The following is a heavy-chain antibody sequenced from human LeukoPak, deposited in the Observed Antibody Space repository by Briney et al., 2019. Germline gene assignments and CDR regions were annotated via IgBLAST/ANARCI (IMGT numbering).Heavy chain of an antibody. V-gene: IGHV5-51*01. CDR3: ATRKKGMATAGFDY. CDR2: IYPGDSDT. Sequence: GESLKISCKGSGYSFTSYWIGWVRQMPGKGLEWMGIIYPGDSDTRYSPSFQGQVTISAETSINTAYLQWSSLKASDTAFYYCATRKKGMATAGFDYWGQGTLVTVSS. CDR1: GYSFTSYW. J-gene: IGHJ4*02. D-gene: IGHD5-24*01.